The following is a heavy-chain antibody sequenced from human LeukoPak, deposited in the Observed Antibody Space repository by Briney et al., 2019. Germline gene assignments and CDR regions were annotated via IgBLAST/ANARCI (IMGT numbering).Heavy chain of an antibody. CDR2: IYTSGST. D-gene: IGHD2-15*01. J-gene: IGHJ3*02. CDR1: GGSFSGYY. CDR3: ARGYDSDAFDI. Sequence: SETLSLTCAVYGGSFSGYYWSWIRQPAGKGLEWIGRIYTSGSTNYNPSLKSRVTMSVDTSKNQFSLKLSSVTAADTAVYYCARGYDSDAFDIWGQGTMVTVSS. V-gene: IGHV4-59*10.